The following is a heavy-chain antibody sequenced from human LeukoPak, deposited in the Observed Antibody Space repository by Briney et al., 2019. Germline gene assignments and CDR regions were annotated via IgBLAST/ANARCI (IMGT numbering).Heavy chain of an antibody. D-gene: IGHD3-9*01. V-gene: IGHV5-51*01. CDR3: ARLGFYDILTEYGMDI. Sequence: GESLKISCKGSGYSCTSYWIGWVRQMPGKGLEWMGIIYPGDSDTRYSPSFQGQVTISADKSISTAYLQWSSLKASDTAMYYCARLGFYDILTEYGMDIWGQGTTVTVSS. CDR2: IYPGDSDT. J-gene: IGHJ6*02. CDR1: GYSCTSYW.